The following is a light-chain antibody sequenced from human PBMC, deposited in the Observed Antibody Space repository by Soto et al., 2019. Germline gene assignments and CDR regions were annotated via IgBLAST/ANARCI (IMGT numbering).Light chain of an antibody. V-gene: IGKV1-33*01. J-gene: IGKJ4*01. CDR3: QQYNNLPLT. CDR2: DAS. CDR1: QDISNS. Sequence: DIQMTQSPSSLSASVGDRVTIACQASQDISNSLNWYQQRPGKAPNLLIYDASNLETGVPSRFSGSGSGTHFTLTISSLQPQDIETYHCQQYNNLPLTFGGGTKVDIX.